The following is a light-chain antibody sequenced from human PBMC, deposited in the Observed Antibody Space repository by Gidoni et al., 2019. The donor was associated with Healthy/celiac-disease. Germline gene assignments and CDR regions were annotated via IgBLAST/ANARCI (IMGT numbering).Light chain of an antibody. J-gene: IGKJ5*01. CDR3: QQYDNLIT. CDR2: DAS. V-gene: IGKV1-33*01. CDR1: QDISNY. Sequence: DIQMTQSPSSLSASVGDRVTITCQASQDISNYLNWYQQKPGKAPKLLIYDASNLETGVPSRFSGSGSGTDFPFTISSLQPEDIATYYCQQYDNLITFXQXTRLEIK.